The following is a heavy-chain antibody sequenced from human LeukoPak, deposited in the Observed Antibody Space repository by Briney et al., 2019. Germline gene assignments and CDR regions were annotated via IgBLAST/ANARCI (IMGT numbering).Heavy chain of an antibody. CDR2: ISGSGVST. Sequence: PGGSLRLSCAASGFTFSSYAMSWVRQAPGKGLEWVSAISGSGVSTSYAESVKGRFTISRDNSKNTLYLQMNSLRAEDTAVYYCARGKTGSYYSRSYYMDVWGKGTTVTISS. D-gene: IGHD3-10*01. V-gene: IGHV3-23*01. J-gene: IGHJ6*03. CDR3: ARGKTGSYYSRSYYMDV. CDR1: GFTFSSYA.